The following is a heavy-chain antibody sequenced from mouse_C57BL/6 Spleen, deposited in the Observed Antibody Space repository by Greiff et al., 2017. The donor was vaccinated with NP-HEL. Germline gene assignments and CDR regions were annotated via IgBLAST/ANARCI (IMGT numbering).Heavy chain of an antibody. CDR1: GYTFTSYG. CDR2: IYPRSGNT. V-gene: IGHV1-81*01. CDR3: ARGDGGNYFDY. D-gene: IGHD3-3*01. Sequence: QVQLKQSGAELARPGASVKLSCKASGYTFTSYGISWVKQRTGQGLEWIGEIYPRSGNTYYNEKFKGKATLTADKSSSTAYMELRSLTSEDSAVYFWARGDGGNYFDYWGQGTTLTVSS. J-gene: IGHJ2*01.